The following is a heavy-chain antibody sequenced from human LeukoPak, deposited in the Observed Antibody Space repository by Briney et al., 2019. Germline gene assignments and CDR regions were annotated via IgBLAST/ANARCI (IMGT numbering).Heavy chain of an antibody. Sequence: GESLKISCKASGYIFTTYWIGWVRQMPGKGLEWMGVIFPDDSDTTYSPSFEGQVTISVDKSISTAYLHWSSLKASDNAIYYCARLNHYFDYWGQGTLVTVSS. V-gene: IGHV5-51*01. CDR2: IFPDDSDT. CDR3: ARLNHYFDY. J-gene: IGHJ4*02. CDR1: GYIFTTYW.